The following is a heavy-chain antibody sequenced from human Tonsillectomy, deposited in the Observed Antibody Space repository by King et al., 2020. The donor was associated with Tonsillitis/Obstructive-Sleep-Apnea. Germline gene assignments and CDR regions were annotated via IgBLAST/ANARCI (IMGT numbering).Heavy chain of an antibody. Sequence: VQLKQWGAGLLKPSETLALTCAVYGGSFSGYYWSWIRQPPGKGLEWIGEINQSGSTNYNPSLKSRVTISVDTSKNQFSLKVRSVTAADTAVYYCATRITMVRGVRGNYYYYMDVWGKGTTVTVSS. D-gene: IGHD3-10*01. CDR1: GGSFSGYY. CDR2: INQSGST. CDR3: ATRITMVRGVRGNYYYYMDV. J-gene: IGHJ6*03. V-gene: IGHV4-34*01.